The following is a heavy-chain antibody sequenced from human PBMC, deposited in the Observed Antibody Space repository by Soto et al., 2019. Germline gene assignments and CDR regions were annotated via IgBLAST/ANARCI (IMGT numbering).Heavy chain of an antibody. V-gene: IGHV4-59*01. CDR2: IYSSGRT. D-gene: IGHD3-16*01. J-gene: IGHJ4*02. CDR1: GGSISDYQ. CDR3: ARMRGLGEISPYLDY. Sequence: QVQLQESGPGLAKPSETLSLTCSISGGSISDYQWNWIRQPPGKGLEWIGYIYSSGRTNYNPSLKSRLTLSLDASTRQFSLRLRSVTAVDTAVYYCARMRGLGEISPYLDYWGQGALVTVSS.